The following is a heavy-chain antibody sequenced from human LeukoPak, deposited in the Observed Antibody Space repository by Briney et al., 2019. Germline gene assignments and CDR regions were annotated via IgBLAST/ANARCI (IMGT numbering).Heavy chain of an antibody. CDR2: IYHSGRT. V-gene: IGHV4-30-2*01. J-gene: IGHJ4*02. Sequence: KPSQTLSLTCAVSGGSISSGDYSWSWIRLPPGKGLEWIGYIYHSGRTFYNPSLKSRVTISVDTSKNQISLEVTSVTAADTAVYYCARGGGYGHYDYWGRGTLVTVSS. CDR3: ARGGGYGHYDY. CDR1: GGSISSGDYS. D-gene: IGHD5-18*01.